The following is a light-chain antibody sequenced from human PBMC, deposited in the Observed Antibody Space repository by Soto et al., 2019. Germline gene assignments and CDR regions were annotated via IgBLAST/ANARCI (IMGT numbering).Light chain of an antibody. J-gene: IGKJ1*01. Sequence: DTQMTQSPSTLSASVGDRVTITCRASQTIYSWLAWYQQKPGQAPRLLIHKASTLETGVPSRFSGSGYGSEFTLIISSLQPDDFATNYCHQYNSYPRTFGQGTKVE. V-gene: IGKV1-5*03. CDR1: QTIYSW. CDR3: HQYNSYPRT. CDR2: KAS.